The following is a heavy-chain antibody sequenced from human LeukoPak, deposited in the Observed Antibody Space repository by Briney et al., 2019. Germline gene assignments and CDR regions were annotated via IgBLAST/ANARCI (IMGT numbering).Heavy chain of an antibody. CDR1: GFTFSSSA. V-gene: IGHV3-23*01. J-gene: IGHJ4*02. CDR3: AKGPMVRGDV. D-gene: IGHD3-10*01. Sequence: TGGSLRLSCAASGFTFSSSAMNWVRQAPGKGLEWVSSISGSGDRTYYADSVKGRFTISRDNSKNTLYLQMNSLRAEDTAVYYCAKGPMVRGDVWGQGTLVTVSS. CDR2: ISGSGDRT.